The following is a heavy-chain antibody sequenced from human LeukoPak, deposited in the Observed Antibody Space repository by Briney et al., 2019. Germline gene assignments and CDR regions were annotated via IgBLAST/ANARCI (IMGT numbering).Heavy chain of an antibody. Sequence: ASVKVSCKASGCTFTGYYMHWVRQAPGQGLEWMGWINPNNGGTNYPQKFQGRVTMTRDTSISTAYMALSRLRSDDTDIYYCARGIGELSSPFDYWGQGTLVTVSS. V-gene: IGHV1-2*02. CDR3: ARGIGELSSPFDY. CDR2: INPNNGGT. CDR1: GCTFTGYY. J-gene: IGHJ4*02. D-gene: IGHD3-16*01.